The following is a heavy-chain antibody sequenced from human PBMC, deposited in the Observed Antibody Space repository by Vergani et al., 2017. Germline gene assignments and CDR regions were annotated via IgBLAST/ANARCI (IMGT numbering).Heavy chain of an antibody. CDR3: ARGRRGPTNYYNMDV. V-gene: IGHV3-48*01. J-gene: IGHJ6*03. Sequence: EVQLVESGGGLVQPGGSLRLSCAASGFTFSSYSMNWVRQAPGKGLEWVSYISSSSSTIYYADSVKGRFTISRDNAKNSLYLQMNSLRAEDTAVYYCARGRRGPTNYYNMDVWGKGTTVTVSS. D-gene: IGHD1-14*01. CDR2: ISSSSSTI. CDR1: GFTFSSYS.